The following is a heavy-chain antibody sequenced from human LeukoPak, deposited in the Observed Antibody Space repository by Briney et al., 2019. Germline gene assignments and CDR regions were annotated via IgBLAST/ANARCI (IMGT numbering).Heavy chain of an antibody. Sequence: GGSLRLSCAASGFTFSNYAMSWVRQAPGKGLEWVSTISGNGGSTYYADSVKGRFTISRDNAKSSVYLQMNSLRAEDTAVYYCARDPRGLGGGYYGMDVWGQGTTVTVS. CDR3: ARDPRGLGGGYYGMDV. J-gene: IGHJ6*02. CDR1: GFTFSNYA. D-gene: IGHD3-16*01. CDR2: ISGNGGST. V-gene: IGHV3-23*01.